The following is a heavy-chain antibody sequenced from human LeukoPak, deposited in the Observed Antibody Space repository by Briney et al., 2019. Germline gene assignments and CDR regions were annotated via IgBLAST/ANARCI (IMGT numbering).Heavy chain of an antibody. CDR1: GFTFSSYS. CDR2: ISSSSSYI. Sequence: GGSLRLSCAASGFTFSSYSMNRVRQAPGKGLEWVSSISSSSSYIYYADSVKGRFTISRDNAKNSLYLQMNSLRAEDTAVYYCASRTGGLGPTWDVWGQGTTVTVSS. D-gene: IGHD4-23*01. J-gene: IGHJ6*02. CDR3: ASRTGGLGPTWDV. V-gene: IGHV3-21*01.